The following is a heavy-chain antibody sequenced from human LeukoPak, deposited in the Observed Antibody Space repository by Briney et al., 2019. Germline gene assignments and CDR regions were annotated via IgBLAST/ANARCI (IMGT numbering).Heavy chain of an antibody. J-gene: IGHJ6*02. Sequence: PGGSLRLSCAASGFTFSSYGMHWVRQAPGKGLEWVAVISYDGSNKYYADSVKGRFTISRDNSKNTLYLQMNSLRAEDTAVYYCAKDQIVVVTATQNYYGMDVWGQGTTVTVSS. CDR2: ISYDGSNK. V-gene: IGHV3-30*18. CDR1: GFTFSSYG. D-gene: IGHD2-21*02. CDR3: AKDQIVVVTATQNYYGMDV.